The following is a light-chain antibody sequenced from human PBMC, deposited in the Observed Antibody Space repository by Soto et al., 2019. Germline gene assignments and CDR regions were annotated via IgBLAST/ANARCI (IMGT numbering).Light chain of an antibody. CDR3: QQYNNWPRGFT. V-gene: IGKV3-15*01. CDR1: QSVSSN. CDR2: GAS. Sequence: EIVMTQSPATLSVSPGERATLSCRASQSVSSNLAWYQQKPGQAPRLLIYGASTRATGIPARFSGSGSGTEFTLTISSLQSEDFAVYSCQQYNNWPRGFTFGPGTKVDIK. J-gene: IGKJ3*01.